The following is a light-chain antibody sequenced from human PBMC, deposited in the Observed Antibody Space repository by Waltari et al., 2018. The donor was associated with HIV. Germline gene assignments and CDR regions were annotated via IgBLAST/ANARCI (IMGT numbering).Light chain of an antibody. CDR2: SAS. CDR3: QQYINWPPWS. Sequence: EIVMTHSPATLSVSPGEIVTLSCRASQSVGRNFAWYQQKPGRAPSLLVYSASTRATGIPARFSGSGSGTEFTLTISSLQSEDFAVYYCQQYINWPPWSFGQGTKVEIK. CDR1: QSVGRN. J-gene: IGKJ1*01. V-gene: IGKV3-15*01.